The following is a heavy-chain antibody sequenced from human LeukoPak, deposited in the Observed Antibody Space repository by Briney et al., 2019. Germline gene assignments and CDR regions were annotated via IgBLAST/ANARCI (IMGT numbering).Heavy chain of an antibody. V-gene: IGHV3-23*01. CDR1: EFTFSSYG. CDR2: ISGSGGST. D-gene: IGHD3-10*01. CDR3: ATLVRGVLPNFDY. J-gene: IGHJ4*02. Sequence: GGSLRLSCAASEFTFSSYGMHWVRQAPGKGLEWVSAISGSGGSTYYADSVKGRFTISRDNSKNTLYLQMNSLRAEDTAVYYCATLVRGVLPNFDYWGQGTLVTVSS.